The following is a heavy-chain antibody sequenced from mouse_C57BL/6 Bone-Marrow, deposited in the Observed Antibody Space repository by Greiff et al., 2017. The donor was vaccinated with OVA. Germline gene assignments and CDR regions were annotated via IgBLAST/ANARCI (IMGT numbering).Heavy chain of an antibody. CDR2: INPNNGGT. J-gene: IGHJ3*01. Sequence: VQLQQSGPELVKPGASVKIPCKASGYTFTDYNMDWVKQSHGKSLEWIGDINPNNGGTIYNQKFKGKATLTVDKSSSTAYMELRSLTSEDTAVYDCAREYYYYGSSYWFAYWGQGTLVTVSA. V-gene: IGHV1-18*01. D-gene: IGHD1-1*01. CDR1: GYTFTDYN. CDR3: AREYYYYGSSYWFAY.